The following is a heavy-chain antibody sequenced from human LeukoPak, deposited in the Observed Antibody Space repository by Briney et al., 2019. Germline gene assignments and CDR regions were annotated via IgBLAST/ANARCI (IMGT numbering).Heavy chain of an antibody. J-gene: IGHJ3*02. Sequence: GSSVKVSCKASGGTFSSYAISWVRQAPGQGLEWMGRIIPILGIANYAQKFQGRVTITADKSTSTAYKELSSLRSEDTAVYYCARATKGDAFDIWGQGTMVTVSS. CDR2: IIPILGIA. CDR1: GGTFSSYA. D-gene: IGHD5-12*01. V-gene: IGHV1-69*04. CDR3: ARATKGDAFDI.